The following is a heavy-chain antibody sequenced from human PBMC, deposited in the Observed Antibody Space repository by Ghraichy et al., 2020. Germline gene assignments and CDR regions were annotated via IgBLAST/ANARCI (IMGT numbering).Heavy chain of an antibody. J-gene: IGHJ5*02. V-gene: IGHV3-30-3*01. CDR3: ARDRWGIVVVVAANWFDP. CDR2: ISYDGSNK. CDR1: GFTFSSYA. Sequence: GGSLRLSCAASGFTFSSYAMHWVRQAPGKGLEWVAVISYDGSNKYYADSVKGRFTISRDNSKNTLYLQMNSLRAEDTAVYYCARDRWGIVVVVAANWFDPWGQGTLVTVSS. D-gene: IGHD2-15*01.